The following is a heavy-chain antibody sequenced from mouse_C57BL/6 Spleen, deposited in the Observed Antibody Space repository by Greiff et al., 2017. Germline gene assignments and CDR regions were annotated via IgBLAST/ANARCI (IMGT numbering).Heavy chain of an antibody. CDR2: ISSGSSTI. CDR1: GFTFSDYG. J-gene: IGHJ4*01. V-gene: IGHV5-17*01. D-gene: IGHD2-1*01. CDR3: ARGGKPPMDY. Sequence: EVKLMESGGGLVKPGGSLKLSCAASGFTFSDYGMHWVRQAPEKGLEWVAYISSGSSTIYYADTVKGRFTISRDNAKNTLFLQMTSLRSEDTAMYYCARGGKPPMDYWGQGTSVTVSS.